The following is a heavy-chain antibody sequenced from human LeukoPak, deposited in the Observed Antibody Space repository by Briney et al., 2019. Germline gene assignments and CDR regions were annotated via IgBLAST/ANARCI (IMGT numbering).Heavy chain of an antibody. Sequence: ASVKVSCKASGGTFSSYAINWVRQATGQGLEWMGWMNPNSGNTGYAQKFQGRVTMTRNIFISTAHMELSSLRSEDTAVYYCARVEYISGYSHVYWGQGTLVTVSS. J-gene: IGHJ4*02. V-gene: IGHV1-8*02. CDR2: MNPNSGNT. CDR1: GGTFSSYA. D-gene: IGHD3-22*01. CDR3: ARVEYISGYSHVY.